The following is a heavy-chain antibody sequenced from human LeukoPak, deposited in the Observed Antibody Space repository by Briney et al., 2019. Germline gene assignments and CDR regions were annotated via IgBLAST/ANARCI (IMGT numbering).Heavy chain of an antibody. CDR3: ARQVVTYYFDY. J-gene: IGHJ4*02. Sequence: SETLSLTCTVSGGSISSRSYYWGWIRQPPGKGLEWIGTIYYSGTTYYNPSLQSRVTISVDTSKNQFPLRLSSLTAADTAVYYCARQVVTYYFDYWGQGTLVTVSS. V-gene: IGHV4-39*01. D-gene: IGHD3-22*01. CDR2: IYYSGTT. CDR1: GGSISSRSYY.